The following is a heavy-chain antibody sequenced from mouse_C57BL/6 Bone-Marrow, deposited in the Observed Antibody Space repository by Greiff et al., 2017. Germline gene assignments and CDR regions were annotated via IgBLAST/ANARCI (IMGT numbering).Heavy chain of an antibody. CDR1: EYEFPSHD. J-gene: IGHJ4*01. D-gene: IGHD3-2*02. Sequence: EVNVVESGGGLVQPGESLKLSCESNEYEFPSHDMSWVRKTPEKRLELVAAINSDGGSTYYPDTMERRFIISRDNTKKTLYLLMSSLRSEDTALYYCARLYSSGYPYAMDYWGQGTSVTVSS. CDR3: ARLYSSGYPYAMDY. CDR2: INSDGGST. V-gene: IGHV5-2*01.